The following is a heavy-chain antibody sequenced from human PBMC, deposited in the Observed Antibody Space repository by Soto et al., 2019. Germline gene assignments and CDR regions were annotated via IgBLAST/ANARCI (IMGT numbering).Heavy chain of an antibody. J-gene: IGHJ6*03. D-gene: IGHD3-10*01. CDR2: IYYSGST. CDR3: ARGSSWFGELFSADYYYMDV. Sequence: SETLSLTCTVSGGSISSYYWSWIRQPPGKGLEWIGYIYYSGSTNYNPSLKSRVTISVDTSKNQFSLKLSSVTAADTAVYYCARGSSWFGELFSADYYYMDVWGKGTTVTVSS. V-gene: IGHV4-59*01. CDR1: GGSISSYY.